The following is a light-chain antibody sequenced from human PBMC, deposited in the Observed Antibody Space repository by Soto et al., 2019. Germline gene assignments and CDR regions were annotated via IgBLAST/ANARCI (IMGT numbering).Light chain of an antibody. CDR3: QHLNSYSST. Sequence: IQLTQSPSPLSASVGDRVTITCRASQGISSHLAWYQQKPGKAPKLLIFAASTLQSGVPSRFSGSGSGTDFTLTISSLQPEDFATYYCQHLNSYSSTFGQGTRLEIK. CDR1: QGISSH. V-gene: IGKV1-9*01. J-gene: IGKJ5*01. CDR2: AAS.